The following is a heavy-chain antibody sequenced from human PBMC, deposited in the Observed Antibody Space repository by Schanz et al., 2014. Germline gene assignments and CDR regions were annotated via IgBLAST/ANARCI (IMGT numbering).Heavy chain of an antibody. CDR2: IYYSGST. CDR3: XXADLEPDRRGYDNGIDY. J-gene: IGHJ4*02. V-gene: IGHV4-30-4*07. Sequence: QVQLQESGPGLVKPSQTLSLTCAVSGGSIRSGGYSWSWIRQPPGKGLEWIGYIYYSGSTYYNPXXXXXXXXXXXXXXXXXXXXXXXXXAXXXXXXXXXXADLEPDRRGYDNGIDYWGQGTLVTVSS. D-gene: IGHD6-25*01. CDR1: GGSIRSGGYS.